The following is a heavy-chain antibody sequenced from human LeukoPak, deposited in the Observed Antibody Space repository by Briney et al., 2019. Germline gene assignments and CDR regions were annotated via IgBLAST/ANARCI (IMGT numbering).Heavy chain of an antibody. CDR2: ISYDGSNK. J-gene: IGHJ6*02. V-gene: IGHV3-30*04. Sequence: GGSLRLSRAASGFTFNSYAIHWVRQAPGKGLEWVAVISYDGSNKYYADSVKGRFTISRDNSKNTLYLQLNSLRPEDTAVYYCAREGFPPKISDFWSGLGPYYYYGMDVWGQGTTVTVSS. D-gene: IGHD3-3*01. CDR1: GFTFNSYA. CDR3: AREGFPPKISDFWSGLGPYYYYGMDV.